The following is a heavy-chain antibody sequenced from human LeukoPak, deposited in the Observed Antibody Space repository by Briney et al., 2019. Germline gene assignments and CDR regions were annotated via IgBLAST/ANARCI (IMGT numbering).Heavy chain of an antibody. CDR2: IAYIGT. CDR1: RFTFIDYA. Sequence: GGSLRLSCAASRFTFIDYAMTWVRQAPGQELDWVSTIAYIGTYYADSVKGRFTVSRDNSKNTLYLQMNNLRAEDSAVYYCVKGLHQLDVWGQGTTVTVSS. V-gene: IGHV3-23*01. CDR3: VKGLHQLDV. D-gene: IGHD4-11*01. J-gene: IGHJ6*02.